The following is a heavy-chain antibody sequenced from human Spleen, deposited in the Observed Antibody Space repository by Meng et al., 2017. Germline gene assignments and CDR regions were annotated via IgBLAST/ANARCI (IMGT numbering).Heavy chain of an antibody. CDR2: INHSGST. J-gene: IGHJ4*02. V-gene: IGHV4-34*01. Sequence: SQTLSLTCAVYGGSFSGYYWSWIRQPPGKGLEWIGEINHSGSTNYNPSLESRATISVETSQNKLSLKLSSVTAADSAVYYCARGPTTVAHDFDYWGQGTLVTVSS. D-gene: IGHD4-11*01. CDR3: ARGPTTVAHDFDY. CDR1: GGSFSGYY.